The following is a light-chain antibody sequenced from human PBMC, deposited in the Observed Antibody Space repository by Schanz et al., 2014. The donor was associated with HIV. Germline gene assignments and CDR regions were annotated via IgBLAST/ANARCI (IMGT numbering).Light chain of an antibody. V-gene: IGLV1-44*01. J-gene: IGLJ2*01. CDR3: AAWDYTLKGPL. CDR2: GQN. CDR1: NSNIGSYY. Sequence: QSVLTQPPSASGTPGQGVTISCSGSNSNIGSYYVNGYQQFPGTAPRLLVYGQNERPSGVPDRFTGSQSGTSASLAISGLQFDDETLYYYAAWDYTLKGPLFGGGTKLTVL.